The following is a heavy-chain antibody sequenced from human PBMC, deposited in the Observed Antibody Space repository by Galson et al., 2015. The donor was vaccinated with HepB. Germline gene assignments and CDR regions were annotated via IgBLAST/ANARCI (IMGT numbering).Heavy chain of an antibody. CDR3: TRLGDLSGHSSL. J-gene: IGHJ4*02. D-gene: IGHD3-16*02. CDR1: GFTFSGSA. CDR2: IGSKANSYAT. V-gene: IGHV3-73*01. Sequence: LRLSCAASGFTFSGSAMHWVRQASGRGLEWVGRIGSKANSYATAYAASVKGRFTISRDDSKNTAYMQMNSLKTEDTAVYYCTRLGDLSGHSSLWGQGTLVTVSS.